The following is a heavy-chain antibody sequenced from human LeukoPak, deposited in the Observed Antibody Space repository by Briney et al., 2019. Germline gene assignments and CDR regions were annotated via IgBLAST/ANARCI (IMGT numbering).Heavy chain of an antibody. CDR2: MNPNSGNT. D-gene: IGHD3-10*01. J-gene: IGHJ4*02. CDR1: GYTFTSYD. V-gene: IGHV1-8*03. Sequence: ASVKVSCKASGYTFTSYDINWVRQATGQGLEWMGWMNPNSGNTGYAQKFQGRVTITRNTSISTAYMELSSLRSEDTAVYYCARGHGLLWFGELLPYFDCWGQGTLVTVSS. CDR3: ARGHGLLWFGELLPYFDC.